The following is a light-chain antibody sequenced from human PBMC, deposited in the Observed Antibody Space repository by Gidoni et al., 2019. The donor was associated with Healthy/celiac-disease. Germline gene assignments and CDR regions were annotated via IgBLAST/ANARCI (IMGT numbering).Light chain of an antibody. J-gene: IGKJ2*01. CDR2: LGS. CDR3: MQALQTPYT. Sequence: QSPQLLIYLGSNRASGVPDRFGGSGSGADFTLKISRVEAEDVGVYYCMQALQTPYTFGHGTKLEIK. V-gene: IGKV2-28*01.